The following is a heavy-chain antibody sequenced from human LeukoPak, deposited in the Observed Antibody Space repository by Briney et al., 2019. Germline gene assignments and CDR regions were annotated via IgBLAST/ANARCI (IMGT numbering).Heavy chain of an antibody. CDR1: GGTFSSYA. J-gene: IGHJ4*02. CDR3: ARDTGAYVIDY. CDR2: IIPIFGTA. D-gene: IGHD2-8*02. V-gene: IGHV1-69*01. Sequence: EASVKVSCKASGGTFSSYAISWVRQAPGQGLEWMGGIIPIFGTANYAQKFQGRVTITADESTSTAYMELSSLRSEDTAVYYCARDTGAYVIDYWGQGTLVTVSS.